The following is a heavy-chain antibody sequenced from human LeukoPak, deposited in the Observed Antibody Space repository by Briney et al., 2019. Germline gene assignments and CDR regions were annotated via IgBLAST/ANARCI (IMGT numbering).Heavy chain of an antibody. CDR3: ARSELLWFGGVNSGFDY. Sequence: SETLSLTCTVSGGSFSSYYWSWIRQPPEKGLEWIGYIYYSGSTNYNPSLKSRVPISLDTSKNQFSLKLSSVTAADTAVYYCARSELLWFGGVNSGFDYWGPGTLVTVSS. D-gene: IGHD3-10*01. V-gene: IGHV4-59*01. J-gene: IGHJ4*02. CDR2: IYYSGST. CDR1: GGSFSSYY.